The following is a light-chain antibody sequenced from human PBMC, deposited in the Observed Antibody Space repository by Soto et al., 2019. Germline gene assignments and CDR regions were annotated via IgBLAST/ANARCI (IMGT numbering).Light chain of an antibody. CDR1: RTLLYSSNSKNY. V-gene: IGKV4-1*01. J-gene: IGKJ2*01. CDR3: QQYYSNPQT. Sequence: DIVMTQSPDSLAVSLGERATVNCKSSRTLLYSSNSKNYLAWYQQKPGLPPKLLIYWASTRESGVPDRFSGSGSFTDFALTISSLQAEDVAVYYCQQYYSNPQTFGQWTKVEIK. CDR2: WAS.